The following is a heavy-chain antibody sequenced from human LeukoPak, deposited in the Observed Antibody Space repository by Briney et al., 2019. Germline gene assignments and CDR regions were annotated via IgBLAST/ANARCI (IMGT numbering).Heavy chain of an antibody. J-gene: IGHJ4*02. V-gene: IGHV4-34*01. CDR1: GASFSGYY. CDR3: ARHRYSYGQGGDY. CDR2: INDSGAI. Sequence: PSETLSLTCAVYGASFSGYYWSWIRQPPNKGLEWIGEINDSGAINYNPSLMGRVTISVDTSKNQFSLKVRSVTAADPAVYYCARHRYSYGQGGDYWGQGTLVTVSS. D-gene: IGHD5-18*01.